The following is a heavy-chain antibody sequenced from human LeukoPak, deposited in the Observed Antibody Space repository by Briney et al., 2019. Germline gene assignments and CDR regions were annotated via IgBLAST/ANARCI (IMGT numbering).Heavy chain of an antibody. CDR3: AKDQNIWFGELLNWFDP. V-gene: IGHV3-48*03. Sequence: GGSLRLSCAASGFTFSRYEMNWVRQAPGKGLEWISYISTSGRSIYYADSVKGRFTISRDNAKNSLYLQMNSLRTEDTALYYCAKDQNIWFGELLNWFDPWGQGTLVTVSS. J-gene: IGHJ5*02. CDR2: ISTSGRSI. D-gene: IGHD3-10*01. CDR1: GFTFSRYE.